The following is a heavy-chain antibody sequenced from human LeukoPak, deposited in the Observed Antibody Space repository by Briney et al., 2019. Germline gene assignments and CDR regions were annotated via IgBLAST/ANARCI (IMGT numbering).Heavy chain of an antibody. Sequence: GGSLRLSCAASGFTFSSYGMHWVRQAPGKGLEWVAFIRYDGSNKYYADSVKGRFTISRDNSKNTLYLQMNSLRAEDTAVYYCAKAESVYCSGGSCYSPDYWGQGTLVTVSS. V-gene: IGHV3-30*02. D-gene: IGHD2-15*01. CDR1: GFTFSSYG. CDR2: IRYDGSNK. J-gene: IGHJ4*02. CDR3: AKAESVYCSGGSCYSPDY.